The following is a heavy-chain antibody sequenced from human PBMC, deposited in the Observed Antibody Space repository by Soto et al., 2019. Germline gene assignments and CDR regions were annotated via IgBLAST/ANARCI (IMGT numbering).Heavy chain of an antibody. CDR3: ASRWYYDSSRPFDY. CDR1: GGTFSSYT. CDR2: IIRILGIA. Sequence: QVQLVQSGAEVKKPGSSVKVSCKASGGTFSSYTISWVRQAPGQGLEWMGRIIRILGIANYAQKFQGRVTITADKSTSTASMELSSLSSEDTAVYYCASRWYYDSSRPFDYRGQGTLVTVSS. J-gene: IGHJ4*02. V-gene: IGHV1-69*02. D-gene: IGHD3-22*01.